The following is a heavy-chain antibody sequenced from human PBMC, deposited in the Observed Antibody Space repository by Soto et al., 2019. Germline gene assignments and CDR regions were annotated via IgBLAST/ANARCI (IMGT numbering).Heavy chain of an antibody. Sequence: SVKVSCKASGGTFSSYAISWVRQAPGQGLEWMGGIIPIFGTANYAQKFQGRVTITADESTSTAYMELSGLRSEDTAVYYCARDLAYSSSWATSYGMDVWGQGTTVTVSS. CDR3: ARDLAYSSSWATSYGMDV. CDR1: GGTFSSYA. J-gene: IGHJ6*02. V-gene: IGHV1-69*13. D-gene: IGHD6-13*01. CDR2: IIPIFGTA.